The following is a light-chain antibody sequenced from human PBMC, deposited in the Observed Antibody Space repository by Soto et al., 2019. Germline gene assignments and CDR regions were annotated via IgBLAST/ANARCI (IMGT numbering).Light chain of an antibody. Sequence: QSALTQPASVSGSPGQSITISCTGTSSDIGYYNYVSWYQQHPGEVPKLMIYDVNSRPSGVSNRGSGSKSGNTASLTISGVQAEDEADYYCSSYTTTSTVIFGGGTKLTVL. CDR2: DVN. CDR3: SSYTTTSTVI. V-gene: IGLV2-14*01. CDR1: SSDIGYYNY. J-gene: IGLJ2*01.